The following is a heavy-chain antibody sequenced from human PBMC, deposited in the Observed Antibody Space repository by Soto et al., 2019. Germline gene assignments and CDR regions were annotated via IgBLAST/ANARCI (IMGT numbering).Heavy chain of an antibody. V-gene: IGHV4-31*03. CDR2: IYYSGST. Sequence: SETLSLTCTVPGGSISNGGYYWTWIRQHPGKGLEWIGYIYYSGSTYYNPSLKSRVTISVDTSKNQFSLKLTSVTAADTAVYYCARDVTDFWSGHEGMDVWGQGTTVTVSS. J-gene: IGHJ6*02. CDR1: GGSISNGGYY. CDR3: ARDVTDFWSGHEGMDV. D-gene: IGHD3-3*01.